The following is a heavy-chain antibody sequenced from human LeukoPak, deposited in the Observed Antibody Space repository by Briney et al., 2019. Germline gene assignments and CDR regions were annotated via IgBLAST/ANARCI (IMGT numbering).Heavy chain of an antibody. J-gene: IGHJ4*02. CDR2: INPSGGST. D-gene: IGHD6-13*01. CDR1: GYTLTSYY. V-gene: IGHV1-46*01. CDR3: ARELDSREPLHSFDY. Sequence: ASVKVSCKAFGYTLTSYYMHWVRQAPGQGLEWMGIINPSGGSTSYAQKFQGRVTMTRDMSTSTVYMELSSLRSEDTAVYYCARELDSREPLHSFDYWGQGTLVTVSS.